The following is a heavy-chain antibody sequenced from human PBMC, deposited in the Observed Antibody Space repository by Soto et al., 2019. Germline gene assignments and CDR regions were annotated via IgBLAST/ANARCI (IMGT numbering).Heavy chain of an antibody. D-gene: IGHD6-19*01. V-gene: IGHV1-2*04. Sequence: GASVKVSCKASGYTFTGYYMHWVRQAPGQGLEWMGWINPNSGGTNYAQKFQGWVTMTRDTSISTAYMELSRLRSDDTAVYYCARGPDSSGWSYYYYGMDVWGQGTTVTVSS. CDR3: ARGPDSSGWSYYYYGMDV. CDR2: INPNSGGT. J-gene: IGHJ6*02. CDR1: GYTFTGYY.